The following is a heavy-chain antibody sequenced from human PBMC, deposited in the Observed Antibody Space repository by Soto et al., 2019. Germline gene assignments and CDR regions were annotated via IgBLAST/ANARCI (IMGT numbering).Heavy chain of an antibody. CDR3: AALSRGVSRFDP. CDR2: ISGSGGST. CDR1: GFTFSSYA. V-gene: IGHV3-23*01. Sequence: GGSLRLSCAASGFTFSSYAMSWVRQAPGKGLEWVSAISGSGGSTYYADSVKGRFTISRDNSKNTLYLQMNSLRAEDTAVYYCAALSRGVSRFDPWGQGTLVTVSS. D-gene: IGHD3-10*01. J-gene: IGHJ5*02.